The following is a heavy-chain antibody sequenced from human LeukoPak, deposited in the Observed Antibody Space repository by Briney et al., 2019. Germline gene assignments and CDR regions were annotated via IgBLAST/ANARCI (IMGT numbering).Heavy chain of an antibody. J-gene: IGHJ6*04. CDR3: ARDPDTAMVYYYYGMDV. CDR2: ISYDGSNK. Sequence: GGSLRLSCAASGFTFSSYAMHWVRQAPGKGLEWVAVISYDGSNKYYADSAKGRFTISRDNSKNTLYLQMNSLRAEDTAVYYCARDPDTAMVYYYYGMDVWGKGTTVTVSS. D-gene: IGHD5-18*01. CDR1: GFTFSSYA. V-gene: IGHV3-30*04.